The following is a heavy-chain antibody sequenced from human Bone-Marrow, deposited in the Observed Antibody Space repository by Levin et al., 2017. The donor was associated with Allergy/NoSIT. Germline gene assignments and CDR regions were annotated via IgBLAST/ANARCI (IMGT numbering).Heavy chain of an antibody. CDR2: TYYRSKWSN. CDR3: VRGAKSGFDY. V-gene: IGHV6-1*01. J-gene: IGHJ4*02. Sequence: SETLSLTCAISGASVSTSSFAWNWIRQSPSRGLEWLGRTYYRSKWSNDYAVSVKSRITINPDTSRNQFSLQLNSVTPEDTAVYYCVRGAKSGFDYWGQGTLVTVSS. D-gene: IGHD1-26*01. CDR1: GASVSTSSFA.